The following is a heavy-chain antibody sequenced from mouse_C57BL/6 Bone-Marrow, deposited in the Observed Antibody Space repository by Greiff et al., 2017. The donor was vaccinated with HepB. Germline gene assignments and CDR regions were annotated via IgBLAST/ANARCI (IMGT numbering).Heavy chain of an antibody. Sequence: EVLLVESGGGLVKPGGSLKISCAASGFTFSSYAMTWVSQTPEKRLEWVATICDGGSYTYYPDNVKGRITISRDNAKNNLYLQRSHLKSEDTAMYYYARDKLPYYYAMDYWGQGPSVTVSS. CDR1: GFTFSSYA. CDR3: ARDKLPYYYAMDY. CDR2: ICDGGSYT. V-gene: IGHV5-4*01. D-gene: IGHD1-1*01. J-gene: IGHJ4*01.